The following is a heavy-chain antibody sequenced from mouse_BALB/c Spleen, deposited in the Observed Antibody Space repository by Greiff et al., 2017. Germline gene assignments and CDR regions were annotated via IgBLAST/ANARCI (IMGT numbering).Heavy chain of an antibody. CDR3: ARWHSGPVDY. Sequence: VQLQQSGAELAKPGASVKMSCKASGYTFTSYWMHWVKQRPGQGLEWIGYINPSTGYTEYNQKFKDKATLTADKSSSTAYMQLSSLTSEDSAVCYCARWHSGPVDYWGQGTTLTVSS. CDR1: GYTFTSYW. V-gene: IGHV1-7*01. D-gene: IGHD3-1*01. CDR2: INPSTGYT. J-gene: IGHJ2*01.